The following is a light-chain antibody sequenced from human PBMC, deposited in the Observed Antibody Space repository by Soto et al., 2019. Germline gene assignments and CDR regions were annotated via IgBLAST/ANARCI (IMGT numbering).Light chain of an antibody. Sequence: EIVLTQSPGPLSLSPGERATLSCRASQSVSSNYLAWYQQKPGQAPRLLMYGVSSRASGVPDRFSGSGSGTDFTLSISGLEPEDFAVYSCQQYGTLPWTFGQGTKVEIK. CDR2: GVS. V-gene: IGKV3-20*01. CDR3: QQYGTLPWT. J-gene: IGKJ1*01. CDR1: QSVSSNY.